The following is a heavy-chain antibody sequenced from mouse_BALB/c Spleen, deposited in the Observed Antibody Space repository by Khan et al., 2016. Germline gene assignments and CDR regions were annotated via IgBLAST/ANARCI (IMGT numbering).Heavy chain of an antibody. CDR2: INPDSRTI. CDR3: GRLYYDCFVDY. V-gene: IGHV4-1*02. CDR1: GFDFSRYW. J-gene: IGHJ2*01. Sequence: EVKLLESGGGLVQPGGSLKLSCAASGFDFSRYWMSWVRQAPGKGLEWIGEINPDSRTINYKPSLKDKFIIFRDNAKKTLYLQMSKVRSEDTALYYGGRLYYDCFVDYWGQGTTLTVSS. D-gene: IGHD1-1*01.